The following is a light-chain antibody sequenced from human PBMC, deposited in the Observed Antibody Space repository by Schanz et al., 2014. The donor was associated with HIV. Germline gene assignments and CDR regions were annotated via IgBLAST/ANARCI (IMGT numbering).Light chain of an antibody. Sequence: DIQMTQSPSSLSASVGDRVTITCRASQSISTYLNWYQQKPGKAPNLLIYAASSLQSGVPSRFSGSGSGTDFTLIISSLQPDDFATYYCQQYNSYPLTFGPGTKVDIK. J-gene: IGKJ3*01. CDR3: QQYNSYPLT. CDR2: AAS. V-gene: IGKV1-39*01. CDR1: QSISTY.